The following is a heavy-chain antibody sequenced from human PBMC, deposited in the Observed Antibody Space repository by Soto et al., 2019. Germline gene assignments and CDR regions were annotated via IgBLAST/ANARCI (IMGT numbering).Heavy chain of an antibody. CDR2: ISAYDGNI. Sequence: QVQLVQSGAEVKKPGASVKVSCKASGYTFTSYGISWVRQAPGQGLEWMGWISAYDGNIKYAQKLHGRVTMTRDTSTSTAYMELRSRRSDDTAVYYGARDLAVGLVDYWGQGTIVTVSS. CDR3: ARDLAVGLVDY. J-gene: IGHJ4*02. CDR1: GYTFTSYG. V-gene: IGHV1-18*01. D-gene: IGHD6-19*01.